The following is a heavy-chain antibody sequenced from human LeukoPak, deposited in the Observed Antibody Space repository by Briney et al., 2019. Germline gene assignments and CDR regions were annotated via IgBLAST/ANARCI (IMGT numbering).Heavy chain of an antibody. CDR3: AKGGLQSSEWLPPLNY. J-gene: IGHJ4*02. CDR1: GFTLSSYA. Sequence: GGSLRLSCAASGFTLSSYAMSWVRQAPGKGLEWVSLISGNAGSTYYADSVKGRFTISRDITKNTLYLQMNSLRAEDTATYYCAKGGLQSSEWLPPLNYWGQGTLVTVSS. CDR2: ISGNAGST. V-gene: IGHV3-23*01. D-gene: IGHD3-3*01.